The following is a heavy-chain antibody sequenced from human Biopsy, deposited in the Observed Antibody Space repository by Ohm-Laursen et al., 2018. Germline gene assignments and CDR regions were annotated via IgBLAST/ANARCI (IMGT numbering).Heavy chain of an antibody. Sequence: SLRLSCTASGFTFGHYAMHWVRQAPGKGLEWISLIWYDGTNEDYADSVKGRFTISRDNSKNTLYLQINTLTLEDTAFYYCARGLGSGWYGYFDVWGRGTLVTVSS. D-gene: IGHD6-19*01. CDR1: GFTFGHYA. V-gene: IGHV3-33*04. CDR3: ARGLGSGWYGYFDV. CDR2: IWYDGTNE. J-gene: IGHJ2*01.